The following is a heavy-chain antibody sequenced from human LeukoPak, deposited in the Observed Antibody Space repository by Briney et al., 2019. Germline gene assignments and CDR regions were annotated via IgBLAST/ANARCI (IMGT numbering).Heavy chain of an antibody. D-gene: IGHD2-2*01. Sequence: PSETLSLTCTVSGGSISSSSYYWGWIRQPPGKGLEWIGYIYYSGSTNYNPSLKSRVTISVDTSKNQFSLKLSSVTAADTAVYYCAREGCSSTSCSPPDYWGQGALVTVSS. V-gene: IGHV4-61*01. CDR1: GGSISSSSYY. CDR3: AREGCSSTSCSPPDY. CDR2: IYYSGST. J-gene: IGHJ4*02.